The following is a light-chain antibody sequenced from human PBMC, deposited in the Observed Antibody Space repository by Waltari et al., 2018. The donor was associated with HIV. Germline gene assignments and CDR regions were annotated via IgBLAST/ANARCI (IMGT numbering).Light chain of an antibody. J-gene: IGLJ2*01. V-gene: IGLV3-25*03. CDR1: ALPKQY. CDR2: KDS. Sequence: SYELTQPPSVSVSPGQTARITCSGDALPKQYVYWYQQKPGQAPVLVIYKDSERPLGSHERFSGSSSGKTVTLTISGVQAEDGADYCCQSADSSGTFVVFGGGTKLTVL. CDR3: QSADSSGTFVV.